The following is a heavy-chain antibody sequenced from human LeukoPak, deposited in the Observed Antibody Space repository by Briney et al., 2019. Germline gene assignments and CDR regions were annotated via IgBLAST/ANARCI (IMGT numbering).Heavy chain of an antibody. V-gene: IGHV1-69*04. CDR1: GGTFSSYA. CDR2: IIHILGIA. Sequence: ASVKVSCKASGGTFSSYAISWVRQAPGQGLEWMGRIIHILGIANYAQKFQGRVTITADKSTSTAYMELSSLRSEDTAVYYCARGGIQLWSPFDYWGQGTLVTVSS. J-gene: IGHJ4*02. D-gene: IGHD5-18*01. CDR3: ARGGIQLWSPFDY.